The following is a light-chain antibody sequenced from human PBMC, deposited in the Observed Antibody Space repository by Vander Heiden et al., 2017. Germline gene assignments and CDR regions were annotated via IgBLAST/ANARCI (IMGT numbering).Light chain of an antibody. Sequence: EIVSTQSPATLSLSPGERATLSCRASQSVSSYLAWYQQKPGQAPRLLMYDASNRATGIPARFSGSGSGTDFTLTISSLEPEDFAVYYCQHRRTFGQGTKVEIK. CDR2: DAS. CDR3: QHRRT. J-gene: IGKJ2*01. CDR1: QSVSSY. V-gene: IGKV3-11*01.